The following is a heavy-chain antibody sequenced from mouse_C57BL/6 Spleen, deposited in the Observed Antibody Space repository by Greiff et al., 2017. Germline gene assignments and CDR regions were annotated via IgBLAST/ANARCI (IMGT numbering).Heavy chain of an antibody. CDR2: ISSGSSTI. CDR1: GFTFSDYG. Sequence: EVKLVESGGGLVKPGGSLKLSCAASGFTFSDYGMHWVRQAPEKGLEWVAYISSGSSTIYYADTVKGRFTISRNNAKNTLFLQMTSRRSEDTAMYYCARQGGYDYYYAMDYWGQGTSVTVSS. D-gene: IGHD2-4*01. V-gene: IGHV5-17*01. CDR3: ARQGGYDYYYAMDY. J-gene: IGHJ4*01.